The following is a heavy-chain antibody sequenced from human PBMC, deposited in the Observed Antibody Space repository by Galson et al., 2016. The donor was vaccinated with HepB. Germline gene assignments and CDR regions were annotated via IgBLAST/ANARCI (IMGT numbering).Heavy chain of an antibody. D-gene: IGHD3-9*01. CDR2: INPSGGNT. CDR3: ARDLGNYDVLTGYTLGY. J-gene: IGHJ4*02. Sequence: SVKVSCKASGYTFNNYHVHWVRQAPGQGLEWIGMINPSGGNTSSALRFQGRVTMTRDTSTSTVNIELSSLTSEDTAVYYCARDLGNYDVLTGYTLGYWGQGTLVTVSS. CDR1: GYTFNNYH. V-gene: IGHV1-46*02.